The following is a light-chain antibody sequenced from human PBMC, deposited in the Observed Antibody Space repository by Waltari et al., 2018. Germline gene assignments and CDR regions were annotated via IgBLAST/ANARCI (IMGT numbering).Light chain of an antibody. CDR1: QSVLYISNNKKY. CDR2: LTS. V-gene: IGKV4-1*01. CDR3: EQYCSTTLWT. J-gene: IGKJ1*01. Sequence: DIVMTQSPDSLAVSLGERATINCKSSQSVLYISNNKKYLAWYQQKPGQPPKLPIYLTSTRESGVPDRFSGSGSGTDDTITISSLQAEDVAVNYCEQYCSTTLWTFGQGTKVEIK.